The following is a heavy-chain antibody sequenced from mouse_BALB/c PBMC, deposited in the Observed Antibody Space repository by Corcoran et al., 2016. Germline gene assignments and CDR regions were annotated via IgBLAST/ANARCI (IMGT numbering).Heavy chain of an antibody. CDR2: IDPANGNT. Sequence: EVQLQQSGTELVKPGASVKLSCTASGLNIKDTYMHWVKQRPEQGLEWIGRIDPANGNTKYDPKFQGKATITADTSSNTAYLQLSSLTSEDTAVYYCARLPDYDGSWFAYWGQGTLVTVSA. J-gene: IGHJ3*01. D-gene: IGHD2-4*01. CDR3: ARLPDYDGSWFAY. V-gene: IGHV14-3*02. CDR1: GLNIKDTY.